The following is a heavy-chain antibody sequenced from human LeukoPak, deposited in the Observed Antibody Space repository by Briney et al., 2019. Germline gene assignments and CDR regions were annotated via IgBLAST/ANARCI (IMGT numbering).Heavy chain of an antibody. J-gene: IGHJ4*02. Sequence: GAPVKVSCKASGYTFTSYGISWVRQAPGQGLEWMGWISAYNGNTNYAQKLQGRVTMTTDTSTSTAYMELRSLRSDDTAVYYCAREYSSSWYSVYFFDYWGQGTLVTVSS. CDR2: ISAYNGNT. CDR3: AREYSSSWYSVYFFDY. CDR1: GYTFTSYG. V-gene: IGHV1-18*01. D-gene: IGHD6-13*01.